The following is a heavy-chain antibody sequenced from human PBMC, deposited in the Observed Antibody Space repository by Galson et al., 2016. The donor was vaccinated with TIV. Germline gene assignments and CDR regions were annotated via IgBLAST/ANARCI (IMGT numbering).Heavy chain of an antibody. CDR3: ARDRRHCGNECYLFYYYGMDV. CDR1: GFTVSGNY. V-gene: IGHV3-53*05. J-gene: IGHJ6*02. Sequence: SLRLSCAASGFTVSGNYMTWVRQAPGKGLEWVSLIYNDGSTTYADSVKGRFSISRDNFKNTVYPQMNSLRADDTAVYYCARDRRHCGNECYLFYYYGMDVWGQGTTVTVSS. CDR2: IYNDGST. D-gene: IGHD2-21*01.